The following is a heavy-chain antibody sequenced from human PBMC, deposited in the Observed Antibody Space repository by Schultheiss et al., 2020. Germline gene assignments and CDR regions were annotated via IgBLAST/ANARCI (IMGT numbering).Heavy chain of an antibody. D-gene: IGHD3-3*01. CDR2: VSGGGANT. CDR1: GFTFSSYW. Sequence: GGSLRLSCAASGFTFSSYWMSWVRQAPGKGLEWVSGVSGGGANTYYADSVKGRFTISRDNSKNTLYLQMNSLRAEDTAVYYCARDQRQLWSGYYIGIDYWGQGTLVTVSS. CDR3: ARDQRQLWSGYYIGIDY. J-gene: IGHJ4*02. V-gene: IGHV3-23*01.